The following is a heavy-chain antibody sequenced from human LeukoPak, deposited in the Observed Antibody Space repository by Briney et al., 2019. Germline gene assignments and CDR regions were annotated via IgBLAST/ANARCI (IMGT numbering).Heavy chain of an antibody. CDR2: NNVAGNS. CDR1: GGFIHSYN. CDR3: ARVREDGHGSDLDH. Sequence: PGTLSLTCTVSGGFIHSYNWIWIRQPAGKGLEWVGRNNVAGNSYYNPSLKSRVSISVDRQNNLFSLELTSVTAAETAVYCCARVREDGHGSDLDHWGQGILVTVSS. J-gene: IGHJ4*02. D-gene: IGHD3-10*01. V-gene: IGHV4-4*07.